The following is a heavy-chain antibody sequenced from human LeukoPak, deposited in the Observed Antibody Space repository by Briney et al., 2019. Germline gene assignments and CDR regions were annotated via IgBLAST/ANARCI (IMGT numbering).Heavy chain of an antibody. D-gene: IGHD3-10*01. CDR1: GYTSTSYA. CDR3: ARAPITMVRGVIYYYGMDV. J-gene: IGHJ6*04. V-gene: IGHV1-3*01. Sequence: LEASVKVSCKASGYTSTSYAMHWVRQAPGQRLEWMGWINAGNGNTKYSQKFQGRVTITRDTSASTAYMELSSLRSEDTAVYYCARAPITMVRGVIYYYGMDVWGKGTTVTVSS. CDR2: INAGNGNT.